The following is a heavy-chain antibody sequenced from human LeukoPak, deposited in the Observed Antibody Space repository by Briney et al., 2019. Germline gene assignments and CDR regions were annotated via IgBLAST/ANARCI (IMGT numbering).Heavy chain of an antibody. CDR1: GFTFSSYG. J-gene: IGHJ4*02. V-gene: IGHV3-30*03. CDR2: ISYDGSNK. Sequence: QPGRSLRLSCAASGFTFSSYGMHWVRQAPGKGLEWVAVISYDGSNKYYADSVKGRFTISRDNSKNTLYLQMNSLRAEDTAVYHCARDLGNLGSNWTLIPAYWGQGTLVTVSS. CDR3: ARDLGNLGSNWTLIPAY. D-gene: IGHD6-13*01.